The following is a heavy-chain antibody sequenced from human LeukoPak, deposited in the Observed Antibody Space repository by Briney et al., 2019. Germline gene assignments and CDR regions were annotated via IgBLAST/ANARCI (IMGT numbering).Heavy chain of an antibody. CDR1: GFTFSTYG. Sequence: GRSLRLSCEASGFTFSTYGMHWVRQAPGKGLEWVAVISYDGSNKYYADSVKGRFTISRDNSKNTLYLQMNSLRAEDTAVYYCARAPREVTTIGDYYFDYWGQGTLVTVSS. J-gene: IGHJ4*02. CDR3: ARAPREVTTIGDYYFDY. CDR2: ISYDGSNK. V-gene: IGHV3-30*19. D-gene: IGHD4-17*01.